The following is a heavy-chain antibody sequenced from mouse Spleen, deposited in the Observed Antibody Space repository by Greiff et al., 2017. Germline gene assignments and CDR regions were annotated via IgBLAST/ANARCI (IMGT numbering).Heavy chain of an antibody. V-gene: IGHV5-6-3*01. CDR3: ARSLWPDY. CDR1: GFTFSSYG. CDR2: INSNGGST. Sequence: EVMLVESGGGLVQPGGSLKLSCAASGFTFSSYGMSWVRQTPDKRLELVATINSNGGSTYYPDSVKGRFTISRDNAKNTLYLQMSSLKSEDTAMYYCARSLWPDYWGQGTTLTVSS. J-gene: IGHJ2*01. D-gene: IGHD1-1*01.